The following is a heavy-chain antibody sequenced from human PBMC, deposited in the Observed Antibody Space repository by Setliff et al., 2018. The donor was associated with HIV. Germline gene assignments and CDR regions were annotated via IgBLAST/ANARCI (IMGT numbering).Heavy chain of an antibody. D-gene: IGHD3-22*01. CDR1: GGSFSDYY. Sequence: PSETLSLTCALYGGSFSDYYWSWIRQPPGMGLEWIGEVNRGRRTNYNSSLKSRVTISIDTSRNRFSLTVSSVTAADTAVYYCAREIPYSYGGRGHPLWGQRTLVTVS. CDR3: AREIPYSYGGRGHPL. V-gene: IGHV4-34*01. CDR2: VNRGRRT. J-gene: IGHJ4*02.